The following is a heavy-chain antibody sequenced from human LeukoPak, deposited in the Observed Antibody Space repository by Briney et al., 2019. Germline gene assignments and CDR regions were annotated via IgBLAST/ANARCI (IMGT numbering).Heavy chain of an antibody. V-gene: IGHV4-38-2*02. J-gene: IGHJ2*01. CDR2: IYHSGST. Sequence: SETLSLTCTVSGYSISSGYYWGWIRQPPGKGLEWIGSIYHSGSTYYNPSLKSRVTISVDTSKNQFSLKLSSVTAADTAVYYCARVSGRFTWYFDLWGRGTLVTVSS. CDR3: ARVSGRFTWYFDL. CDR1: GYSISSGYY.